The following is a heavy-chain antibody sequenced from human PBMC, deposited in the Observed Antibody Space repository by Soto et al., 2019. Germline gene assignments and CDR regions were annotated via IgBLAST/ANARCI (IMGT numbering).Heavy chain of an antibody. D-gene: IGHD6-19*01. CDR3: ARDWADSSGFDY. CDR2: TSSSSSYI. Sequence: GGSLRLSCAASGFTFSSYSMNWVRQAPGKGLEWVSSTSSSSSYIYYADSVKGRFTISRDNAKNSLYLQMNSLRAEDTAVYYCARDWADSSGFDYWGQGTLVTVSS. CDR1: GFTFSSYS. J-gene: IGHJ4*02. V-gene: IGHV3-21*01.